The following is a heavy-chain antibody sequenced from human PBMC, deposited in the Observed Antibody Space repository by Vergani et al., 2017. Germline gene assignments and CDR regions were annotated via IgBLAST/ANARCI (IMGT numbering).Heavy chain of an antibody. CDR2: IYYSGST. Sequence: QVQLQESGPGLVKPSETLSLTCTVSGGHISRYYWRWIRQPPGKGLEWVGYIYYSGSTNYNPSLKSRVTISVDTSKNQFALKLSSVTAADTAVYYCARGYGDYYFDYWGQGTLVTVSS. D-gene: IGHD4-17*01. J-gene: IGHJ4*02. CDR1: GGHISRYY. CDR3: ARGYGDYYFDY. V-gene: IGHV4-59*01.